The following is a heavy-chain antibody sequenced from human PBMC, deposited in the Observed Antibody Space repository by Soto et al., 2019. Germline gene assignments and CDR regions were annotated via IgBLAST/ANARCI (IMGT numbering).Heavy chain of an antibody. Sequence: CGSLRLSCAASGFTFSRYSVIWIRQTPGKGLEWVSSISSSSSYIYYADSVEGRLAISRDNAKNSLYLQMSSLRAEDTAVYYCARLKSVAAPFDYWGPGTLVNVSS. CDR2: ISSSSSYI. D-gene: IGHD6-19*01. CDR1: GFTFSRYS. V-gene: IGHV3-21*01. J-gene: IGHJ4*02. CDR3: ARLKSVAAPFDY.